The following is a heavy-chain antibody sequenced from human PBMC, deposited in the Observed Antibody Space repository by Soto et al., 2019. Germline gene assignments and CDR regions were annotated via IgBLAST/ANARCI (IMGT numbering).Heavy chain of an antibody. CDR1: GFTFSDYY. CDR3: ARRLPSTYDFWSVANWFDP. V-gene: IGHV3-11*01. J-gene: IGHJ5*02. D-gene: IGHD3-3*01. CDR2: ISSSGSTI. Sequence: GGSLRLSCAASGFTFSDYYMSWIRQAPGKGLEWVSYISSSGSTIYYADSVKGRFTISRDNAKNSLYLQMNSLRDEDTAVYYCARRLPSTYDFWSVANWFDPWGQGTLVTVSS.